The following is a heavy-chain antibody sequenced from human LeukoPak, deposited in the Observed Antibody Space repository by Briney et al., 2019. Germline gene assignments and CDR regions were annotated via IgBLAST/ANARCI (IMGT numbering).Heavy chain of an antibody. CDR2: IYYSGST. V-gene: IGHV4-59*01. CDR1: GGSISSYY. CDR3: ARDPYDYLWGSLRTRFDY. J-gene: IGHJ4*02. Sequence: SETLSLTCTVSGGSISSYYWSWIRQPPGKGLEWIGYIYYSGSTNYNPSLKSRVTISVDTSKNQFSLKLSSVTAADTAVYYCARDPYDYLWGSLRTRFDYWGQGTLVTVSS. D-gene: IGHD3-16*01.